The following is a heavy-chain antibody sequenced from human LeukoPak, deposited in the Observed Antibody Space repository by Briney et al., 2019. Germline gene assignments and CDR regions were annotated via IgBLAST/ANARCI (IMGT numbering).Heavy chain of an antibody. CDR2: ISAYNGNT. V-gene: IGHV1-18*01. J-gene: IGHJ4*01. CDR3: AKDPYDILTGDYVGIGPFDD. CDR1: GYTFTSYG. D-gene: IGHD3-9*01. Sequence: ASVKVSCKASGYTFTSYGISWVRQAPGQGLEWMGWISAYNGNTNYAQKLQGRVTMTTDTSTSTAYMELRSLRSDDKAVYYCAKDPYDILTGDYVGIGPFDDWGHRTLVTVST.